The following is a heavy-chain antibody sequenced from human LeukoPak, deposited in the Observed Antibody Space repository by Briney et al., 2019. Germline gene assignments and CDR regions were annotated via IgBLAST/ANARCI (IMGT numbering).Heavy chain of an antibody. D-gene: IGHD6-19*01. Sequence: GGSLRLSCAASGFTFSNFAMSWVRQAPGKGLEWVSTISGSGGSTFYADSVKGRFPISRDNSNNTLFLQMNSLRAEDTAIYFCAKAGSNGWSSSGGDYWGQGSLVTVSS. CDR1: GFTFSNFA. CDR2: ISGSGGST. V-gene: IGHV3-23*01. J-gene: IGHJ4*02. CDR3: AKAGSNGWSSSGGDY.